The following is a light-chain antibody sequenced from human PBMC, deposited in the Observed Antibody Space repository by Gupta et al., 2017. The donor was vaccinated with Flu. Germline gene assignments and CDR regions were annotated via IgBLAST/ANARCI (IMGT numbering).Light chain of an antibody. J-gene: IGKJ5*01. V-gene: IGKV1-39*01. CDR3: QQDYSSIT. Sequence: DIQMTQSPSSLSASVGDRVTITCRSSQTITTYLNWYHQKPGYAPRLLIYGASNLPTGVPSRFSGSGYGTDFTLTSSRRQPEDFGTYYWQQDYSSITFGRGTLLDIK. CDR1: QTITTY. CDR2: GAS.